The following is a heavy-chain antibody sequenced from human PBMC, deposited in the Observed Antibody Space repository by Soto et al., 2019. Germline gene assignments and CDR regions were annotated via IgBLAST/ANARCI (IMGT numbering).Heavy chain of an antibody. CDR1: GGTFSSYA. Sequence: SVKVSCKASGGTFSSYAISWVRQAPGQGLEWMGGIIPIFGTANYAQKFQGRVTITADESTSTAYMELSSLRSEDTAVYYCARRWRYCTNGVCYTDWFDPWGQGTLVTVSS. D-gene: IGHD2-8*01. V-gene: IGHV1-69*13. CDR3: ARRWRYCTNGVCYTDWFDP. CDR2: IIPIFGTA. J-gene: IGHJ5*02.